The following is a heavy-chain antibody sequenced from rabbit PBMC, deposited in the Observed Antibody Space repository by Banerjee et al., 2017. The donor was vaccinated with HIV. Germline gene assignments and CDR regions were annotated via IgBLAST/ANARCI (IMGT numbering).Heavy chain of an antibody. D-gene: IGHD1-1*01. V-gene: IGHV1S45*01. J-gene: IGHJ4*01. CDR1: GFSLSTDYY. Sequence: QQQLVESGGGLVQPGGTLTLTCTASGFSLSTDYYMCWVRQAPGKGLESIACIYGGVIGSTYYATWAKGRFTISKSSSTTVTLQMTSLTAADTATYFCARWASSDGYFDLWGQGTLVTVS. CDR3: ARWASSDGYFDL. CDR2: IYGGVIGST.